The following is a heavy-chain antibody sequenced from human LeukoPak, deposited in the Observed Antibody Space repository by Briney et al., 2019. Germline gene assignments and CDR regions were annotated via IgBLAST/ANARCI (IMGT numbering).Heavy chain of an antibody. Sequence: GGSLRLSCAASGFTFTSYWMNWVRQAPGKGLEWVASINRDGTEKYYVDSVKGRFTISRDNAKNSLYLEMNSLRVEDTAVYYCGRGTTGPGLDYWGRGSLVTVSS. CDR3: GRGTTGPGLDY. D-gene: IGHD1-1*01. CDR2: INRDGTEK. J-gene: IGHJ4*02. CDR1: GFTFTSYW. V-gene: IGHV3-7*01.